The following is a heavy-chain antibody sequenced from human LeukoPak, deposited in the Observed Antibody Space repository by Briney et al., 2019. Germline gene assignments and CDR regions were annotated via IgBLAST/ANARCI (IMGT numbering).Heavy chain of an antibody. J-gene: IGHJ4*02. V-gene: IGHV5-51*01. CDR3: ARTYYYDSSGYYPAPDY. Sequence: GESLKISCKGSGYSFTSYWIGWVRQMTGKGLEWMGIIYPGDSDTRYSPTFQGQVTISADKSISTAYLQWSSLKASDTAMYYCARTYYYDSSGYYPAPDYWGQGTLVTVSS. CDR1: GYSFTSYW. CDR2: IYPGDSDT. D-gene: IGHD3-22*01.